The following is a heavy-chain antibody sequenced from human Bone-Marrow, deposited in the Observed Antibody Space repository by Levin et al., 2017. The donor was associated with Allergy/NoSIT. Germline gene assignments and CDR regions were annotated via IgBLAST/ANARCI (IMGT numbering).Heavy chain of an antibody. CDR2: INPNGRT. CDR3: ARGPHGNSYYPYFDF. V-gene: IGHV4-34*01. D-gene: IGHD1-26*01. CDR1: GGSFSGYY. Sequence: PSETLSLTCAVYGGSFSGYYWTWIRQPPGKGLEWIGEINPNGRTNYIPSLESRVTMSVDTSKNQFSLKLRSVTAADTAVYFCARGPHGNSYYPYFDFWGQGTLVTVSS. J-gene: IGHJ4*02.